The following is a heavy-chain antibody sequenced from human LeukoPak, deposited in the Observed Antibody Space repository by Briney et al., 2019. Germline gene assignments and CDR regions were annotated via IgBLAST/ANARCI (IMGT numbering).Heavy chain of an antibody. Sequence: PSETLSLTCAVSGGSISSGGYSWSWIRQPPGKGLEWIGYIYHSGGTYYNPSLKSRVTISVDRSKNQFSLKLSSVTAADTAVYYCARSDAVENWFDPWGQGTLVTVSS. V-gene: IGHV4-30-2*01. CDR3: ARSDAVENWFDP. CDR2: IYHSGGT. CDR1: GGSISSGGYS. J-gene: IGHJ5*02. D-gene: IGHD6-19*01.